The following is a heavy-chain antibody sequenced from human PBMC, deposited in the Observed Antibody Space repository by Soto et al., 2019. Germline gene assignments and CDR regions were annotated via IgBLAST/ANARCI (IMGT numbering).Heavy chain of an antibody. J-gene: IGHJ5*02. CDR1: GFTFSNYA. V-gene: IGHV3-23*01. CDR2: ISGPGGST. CDR3: ARDERIAVAGTDT. D-gene: IGHD6-19*01. Sequence: EVQLLESGGGLVQPGGSLRLSCAASGFTFSNYAMTWVRQAAGKGLEWVSSISGPGGSTYYADSVQGRFTVSRDNSKNTLFLQMNSLRAEDTALYYCARDERIAVAGTDTWGQGLLVPVPS.